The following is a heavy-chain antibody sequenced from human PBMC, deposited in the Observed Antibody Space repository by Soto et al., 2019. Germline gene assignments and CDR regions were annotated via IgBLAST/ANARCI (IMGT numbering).Heavy chain of an antibody. V-gene: IGHV3-53*04. Sequence: GGSLRLTCAASGFTVSSNYMSWVRQAPGKGLEWVSVIYSGGSTYYADSVKGRFTISRHNSKNTLYLQMNSLSAEDTAVYYGARATVTTYYFDYWGQGTLVTVSS. CDR2: IYSGGST. CDR1: GFTVSSNY. D-gene: IGHD4-17*01. J-gene: IGHJ4*02. CDR3: ARATVTTYYFDY.